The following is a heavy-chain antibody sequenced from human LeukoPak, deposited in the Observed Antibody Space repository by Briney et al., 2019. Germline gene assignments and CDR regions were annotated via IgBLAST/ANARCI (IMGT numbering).Heavy chain of an antibody. J-gene: IGHJ4*02. CDR1: GGSISSSSYY. CDR2: IYYSGST. D-gene: IGHD3-3*01. V-gene: IGHV4-39*07. CDR3: ARDVGGSGYYTG. Sequence: SETLSLTCTVSGGSISSSSYYWGWIRQPPGKGLEWIGSIYYSGSTYYNPSLKSRVTISVDTSKNQFSLKLSSVTAADTAVYYCARDVGGSGYYTGWGQGTLVTVSS.